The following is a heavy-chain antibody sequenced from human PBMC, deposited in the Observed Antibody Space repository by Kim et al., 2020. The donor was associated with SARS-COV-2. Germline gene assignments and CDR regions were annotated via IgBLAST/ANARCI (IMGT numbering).Heavy chain of an antibody. V-gene: IGHV4-59*08. Sequence: SETLSLTCTVSGGSISSYYWSWIRQPPGKGLEWIGYIYYSGSTNYNPSLKSRVTISVDTSKNQFSLKLSSVTAADTAVYYCARHYLGATQFDYWGQGTLVTVSS. D-gene: IGHD1-26*01. CDR3: ARHYLGATQFDY. CDR1: GGSISSYY. CDR2: IYYSGST. J-gene: IGHJ4*02.